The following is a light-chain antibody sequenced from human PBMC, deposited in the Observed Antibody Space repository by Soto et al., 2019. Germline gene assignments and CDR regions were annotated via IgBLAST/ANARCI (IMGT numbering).Light chain of an antibody. J-gene: IGKJ2*01. CDR3: QQRSNWPMYT. CDR2: DAS. CDR1: QSVSSY. Sequence: EIVLTQSPATLSLSPGERATLSCRASQSVSSYLAWYQQKPGQAPRLLIYDASNRATGIPARFSGSGSGTDFTLTISSLEPEDVAVYYCQQRSNWPMYTSGQGTKLEIK. V-gene: IGKV3-11*01.